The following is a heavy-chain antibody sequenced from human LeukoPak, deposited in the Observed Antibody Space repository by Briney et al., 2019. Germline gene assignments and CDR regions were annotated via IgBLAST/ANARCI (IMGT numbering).Heavy chain of an antibody. CDR2: INHSGST. CDR1: GGSFSGYY. J-gene: IGHJ4*02. CDR3: ARYCSGGSCVEGDY. D-gene: IGHD2-15*01. V-gene: IGHV4-34*01. Sequence: SETLSLTCAVYGGSFSGYYWSWIRQPPGKGLEWIGEINHSGSTNYNPSLKSRVTISVDTSKNQFSLKLSSVTAADTAVYYCARYCSGGSCVEGDYWGQGALVTVSS.